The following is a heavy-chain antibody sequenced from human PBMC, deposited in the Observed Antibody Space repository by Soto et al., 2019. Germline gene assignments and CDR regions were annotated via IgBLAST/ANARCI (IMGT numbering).Heavy chain of an antibody. CDR1: GGSLSNYG. CDR3: ARGAATKIVVTTYYGMDV. CDR2: IIPVFGTA. D-gene: IGHD2-15*01. V-gene: IGHV1-69*12. J-gene: IGHJ6*02. Sequence: QVQLVQSGAEVKKPGSSVKVSCKASGGSLSNYGISWVRQAPGQGLEWMGGIIPVFGTANYAQKFQGRVTITADESTSIVYMDVTSLTSEDTAVYYWARGAATKIVVTTYYGMDVWGQGTTVTVSS.